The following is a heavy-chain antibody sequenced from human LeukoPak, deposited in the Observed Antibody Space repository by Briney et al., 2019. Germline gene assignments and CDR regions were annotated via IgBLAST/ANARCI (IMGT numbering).Heavy chain of an antibody. D-gene: IGHD3-10*01. J-gene: IGHJ4*02. CDR3: ARRIRGAPTDY. Sequence: PVASVKVSCKASGYTFTTYDLNWVRQATGQGFEWMGWMNPSSGNAGYAQKFQGRVTMTRNTSISTAYMELSNLTSEDTAVYYCARRIRGAPTDYWGQGTLVTVSS. CDR2: MNPSSGNA. V-gene: IGHV1-8*01. CDR1: GYTFTTYD.